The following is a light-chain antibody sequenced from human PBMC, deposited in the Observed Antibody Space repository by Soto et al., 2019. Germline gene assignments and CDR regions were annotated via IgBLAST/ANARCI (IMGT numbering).Light chain of an antibody. CDR1: SSDVGDYNY. V-gene: IGLV2-14*01. Sequence: QSVLTQPASVSGSPGQSITISCTGTSSDVGDYNYVSWYQQHPGKAPKLMIYDVTNRPSGVSNRFSASKSGNTASLTISGLQAEDEADYYCTSYTSSGTYVFGTGTKLTVL. CDR3: TSYTSSGTYV. J-gene: IGLJ1*01. CDR2: DVT.